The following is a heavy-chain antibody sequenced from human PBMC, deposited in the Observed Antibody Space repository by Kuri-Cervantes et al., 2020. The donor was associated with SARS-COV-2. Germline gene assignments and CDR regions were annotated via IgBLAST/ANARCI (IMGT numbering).Heavy chain of an antibody. CDR3: AKLGGGILAPDI. J-gene: IGHJ3*02. CDR2: ISGSCGST. CDR1: GFNFSSYA. D-gene: IGHD2-15*01. V-gene: IGHV3-23*01. Sequence: GGSLRLSCAASGFNFSSYAMSWVRQAPGKGLEWVSAISGSCGSTYYADSVKGRFTISRDNSKNTLYLQMNSLRAEDTAVYYCAKLGGGILAPDIWGQGTMVTVSS.